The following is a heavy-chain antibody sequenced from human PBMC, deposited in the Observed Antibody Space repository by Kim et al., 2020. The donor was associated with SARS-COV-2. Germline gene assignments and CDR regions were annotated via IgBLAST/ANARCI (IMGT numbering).Heavy chain of an antibody. J-gene: IGHJ5*02. CDR2: IYYSGST. CDR3: SRHPPRTGGWFDP. D-gene: IGHD3-10*01. CDR1: GGSISSSSYY. Sequence: SETLSLTCTVSGGSISSSSYYWGWIRQPPGKGLEWIGSIYYSGSTYYNPSLKSRVTISVDTSKNQFSLKLSSVTAADTAVYYCSRHPPRTGGWFDPWGQGTLVTVSS. V-gene: IGHV4-39*01.